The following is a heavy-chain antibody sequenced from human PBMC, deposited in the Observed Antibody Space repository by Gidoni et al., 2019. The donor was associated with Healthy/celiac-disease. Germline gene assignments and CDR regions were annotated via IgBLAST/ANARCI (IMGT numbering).Heavy chain of an antibody. V-gene: IGHV1-46*01. J-gene: IGHJ4*02. CDR3: ARDVGYCSSTSCYDREYCFDY. CDR1: GYTFTSYY. Sequence: QVQLVQSGAEVKKPGASVKVSCKASGYTFTSYYMHWVRQAPGQGLEWMGIINPSGGSTSYAQKFQGRVTMTRDTSTSTVYMELSSLRSEDTAVYYCARDVGYCSSTSCYDREYCFDYWGQGTLVTVSS. D-gene: IGHD2-2*01. CDR2: INPSGGST.